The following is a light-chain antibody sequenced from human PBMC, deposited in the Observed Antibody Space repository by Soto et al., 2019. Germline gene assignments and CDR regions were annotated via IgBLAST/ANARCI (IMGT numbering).Light chain of an antibody. V-gene: IGLV2-11*01. CDR2: DVT. Sequence: QSSLTQPRSVSGSPGQSVTISCTGTSRDVGGYDYVSWYQQHPGKAPKVMIYDVTKRPSGVPDRFSGPKSGNTASLTISGLQAEDEAEYYCCSYAGTYTFGVFGGGTKLTVL. J-gene: IGLJ2*01. CDR1: SRDVGGYDY. CDR3: CSYAGTYTFGV.